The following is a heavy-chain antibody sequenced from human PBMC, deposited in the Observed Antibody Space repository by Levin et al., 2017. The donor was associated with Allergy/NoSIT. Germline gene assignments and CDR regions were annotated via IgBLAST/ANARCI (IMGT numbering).Heavy chain of an antibody. Sequence: ASVKVSCKASGYTFTSYAMHWVRQAPGQRLEWMGWINAGNGNTKYSQKFQGRVTITRDTSASTAYMELSSLRSEDTAVYYCARTEKYYDILTGYPYYFDYWGQGTLVTVSS. J-gene: IGHJ4*02. CDR2: INAGNGNT. D-gene: IGHD3-9*01. V-gene: IGHV1-3*01. CDR1: GYTFTSYA. CDR3: ARTEKYYDILTGYPYYFDY.